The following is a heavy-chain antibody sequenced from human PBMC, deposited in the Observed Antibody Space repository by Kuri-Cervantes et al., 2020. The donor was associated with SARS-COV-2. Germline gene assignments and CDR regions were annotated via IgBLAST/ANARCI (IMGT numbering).Heavy chain of an antibody. Sequence: GSLRLSCTVSGGSFINTDHYWTWIRQPPGKGLEWIGSIYYSGSTYYNPSLKSRVTISVDTSKNQFSLKLSSVTAADTAVYYCARGRRGVPATVFDYWGQGTLVTVSS. CDR2: IYYSGST. CDR3: ARGRRGVPATVFDY. V-gene: IGHV4-39*01. CDR1: GGSFINTDHY. D-gene: IGHD2-2*01. J-gene: IGHJ4*02.